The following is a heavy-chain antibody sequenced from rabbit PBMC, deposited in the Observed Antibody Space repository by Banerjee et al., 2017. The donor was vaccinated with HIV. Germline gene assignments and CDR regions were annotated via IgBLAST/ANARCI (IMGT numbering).Heavy chain of an antibody. CDR1: GFSFSSYYY. CDR2: IYAGSSGST. Sequence: QSLEESGGDLVKPEGSLTLTCTASGFSFSSYYYMCWVRQAPGKGLEWIGCIYAGSSGSTYYASWAKGRFTISKTSSTTVTLQMTSLTAADTASYFCARKGADFNGDGYDKYFNLRRPGTLVTVS. V-gene: IGHV1S40*01. CDR3: ARKGADFNGDGYDKYFNL. D-gene: IGHD6-1*01. J-gene: IGHJ4*01.